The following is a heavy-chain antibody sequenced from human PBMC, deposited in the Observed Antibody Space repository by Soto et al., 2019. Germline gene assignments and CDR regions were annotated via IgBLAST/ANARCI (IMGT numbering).Heavy chain of an antibody. Sequence: SVKVSCKTSGATFGSYAITWVRQAPGQGLEWMGGIVPTVDTSTYAQKFQGRVTITADKFTNTVYMELSSLRSDDTAVYYCVRVVAIPGYPDNWGQGTLVTVSS. J-gene: IGHJ4*02. CDR3: VRVVAIPGYPDN. CDR2: IVPTVDTS. CDR1: GATFGSYA. V-gene: IGHV1-69*06. D-gene: IGHD5-12*01.